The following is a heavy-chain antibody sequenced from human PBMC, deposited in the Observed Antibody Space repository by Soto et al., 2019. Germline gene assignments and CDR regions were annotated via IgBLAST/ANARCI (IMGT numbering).Heavy chain of an antibody. CDR3: ERDHQWLGNFDY. Sequence: GGSLRLSCAASGFTVSSNYMSWVRQAPGKGQEWVSVIYSGGSTYYADSVKGRFTISRDNSKNTLYLQMNSLRAEDTAVYYCERDHQWLGNFDYWSQGTLVIGSS. J-gene: IGHJ4*02. D-gene: IGHD6-19*01. CDR2: IYSGGST. V-gene: IGHV3-66*01. CDR1: GFTVSSNY.